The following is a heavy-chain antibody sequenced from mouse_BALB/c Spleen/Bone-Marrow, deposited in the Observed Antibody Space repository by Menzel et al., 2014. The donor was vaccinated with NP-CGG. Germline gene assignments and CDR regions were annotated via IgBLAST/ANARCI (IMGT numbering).Heavy chain of an antibody. V-gene: IGHV10-1*02. Sequence: EVKLEESGGGLVQPKGSLKLSCAASGFTFNTYAMNWVRQAPGKGLEWVARIRSKSNNYATYYADSVKDRFTISRDDSQSMLYLQMNNLKTEDTAMYYCVRRDYGYGGFAYWGQGTLVTVSA. D-gene: IGHD1-2*01. J-gene: IGHJ3*01. CDR1: GFTFNTYA. CDR2: IRSKSNNYAT. CDR3: VRRDYGYGGFAY.